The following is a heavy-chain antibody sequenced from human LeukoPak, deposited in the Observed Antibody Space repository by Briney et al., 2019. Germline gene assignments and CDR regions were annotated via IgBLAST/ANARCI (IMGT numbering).Heavy chain of an antibody. V-gene: IGHV3-30*02. CDR2: IRYDGSNK. CDR1: GFTFNSYG. D-gene: IGHD4-17*01. J-gene: IGHJ4*02. CDR3: AKESPVTNEGTLDY. Sequence: GGSLRLSCAASGFTFNSYGMHWVRQAPGKGLGWESFIRYDGSNKYFADSVKGRFTISRDNSKNTLYLQMNSLRAEDTAVYYCAKESPVTNEGTLDYWGQGTLVTVSS.